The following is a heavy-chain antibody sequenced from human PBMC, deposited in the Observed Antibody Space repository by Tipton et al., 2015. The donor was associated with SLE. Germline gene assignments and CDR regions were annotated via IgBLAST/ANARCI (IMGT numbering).Heavy chain of an antibody. J-gene: IGHJ4*02. V-gene: IGHV4-4*07. CDR3: ARDGAVAGHFDY. Sequence: LSLTCTVSGGSLNNHSCSWVRQSAGKGLEWFGRVSPRGGTNHNPSRNNRVTISVDRSNNQFSLKLSSVTPADTAVYYCARDGAVAGHFDYWGQGKLVTVSS. D-gene: IGHD6-19*01. CDR1: GGSLNNHS. CDR2: VSPRGGT.